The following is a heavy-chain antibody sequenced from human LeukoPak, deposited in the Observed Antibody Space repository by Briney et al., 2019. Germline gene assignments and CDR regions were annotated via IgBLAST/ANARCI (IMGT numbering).Heavy chain of an antibody. Sequence: SGTLSLTCAVYGGSFSGYYWSWIRQPPGKGLEWIGEINHSGSTNYNPSLKSRVTISVDTSKNQFSLRLSSVTAADTAVYYCARDLWTGAFDIWGQGTMVTVSS. CDR3: ARDLWTGAFDI. CDR2: INHSGST. CDR1: GGSFSGYY. V-gene: IGHV4-34*01. J-gene: IGHJ3*02. D-gene: IGHD1-1*01.